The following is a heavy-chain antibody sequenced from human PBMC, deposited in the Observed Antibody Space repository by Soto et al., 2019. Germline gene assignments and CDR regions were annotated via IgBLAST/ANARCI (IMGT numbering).Heavy chain of an antibody. CDR3: ARDRDPVPIPVDQFDWLTTYFDY. Sequence: ASVKVSCKASGGTFSSYAISWVRQAPGQGLEWMGGIIPIFGTANYAQKFQGRVTITADESTSTAYMELSSLRSEDTAVYYCARDRDPVPIPVDQFDWLTTYFDYWGQGTLVTVSS. CDR1: GGTFSSYA. V-gene: IGHV1-69*13. J-gene: IGHJ4*02. D-gene: IGHD3-9*01. CDR2: IIPIFGTA.